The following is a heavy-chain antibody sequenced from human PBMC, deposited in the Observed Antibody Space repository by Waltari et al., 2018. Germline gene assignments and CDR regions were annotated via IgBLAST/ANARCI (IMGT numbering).Heavy chain of an antibody. CDR3: ARRIAAAGTHAFDI. V-gene: IGHV4-39*07. CDR1: GGSISSSSYY. D-gene: IGHD6-13*01. CDR2: IYYSGST. Sequence: QLQLQESGPGLVTPSETLSLTCTVSGGSISSSSYYWGWIRQPPGKGLEWIGSIYYSGSTYYNPSLKSRVTISVDTSKNQFSLKLSSVTAADTAVYYCARRIAAAGTHAFDIWGQGTMVTVSS. J-gene: IGHJ3*02.